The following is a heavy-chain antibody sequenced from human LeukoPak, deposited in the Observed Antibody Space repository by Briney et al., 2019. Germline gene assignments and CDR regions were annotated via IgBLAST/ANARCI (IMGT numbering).Heavy chain of an antibody. CDR3: TRDLRFGIPAAIGGSY. CDR2: IRSKAYGGTT. CDR1: GFTFSNAW. D-gene: IGHD2-2*01. V-gene: IGHV3-49*04. J-gene: IGHJ4*02. Sequence: GGSLRLSCATSGFTFSNAWMSWVRQAPGKGLEWVGFIRSKAYGGTTEYAASVKGRFTISRDDSKSIAYLQMNSLKTEDTAVYYCTRDLRFGIPAAIGGSYWGQGTLVTVSS.